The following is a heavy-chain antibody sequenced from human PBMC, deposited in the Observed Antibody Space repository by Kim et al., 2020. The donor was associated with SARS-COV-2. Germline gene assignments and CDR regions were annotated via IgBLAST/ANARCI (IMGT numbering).Heavy chain of an antibody. Sequence: GGSLRLSCAASVFTFSSYGMHWVRQAPGKGLEWVAVISYDGSNKYYADSVKGRFTISRDNSKNTLYLQMNSLRAEDTAVYYCAKDGRGSGDYVWGSYRHYYYYGMDVWGQGTTVTVSS. CDR3: AKDGRGSGDYVWGSYRHYYYYGMDV. D-gene: IGHD3-16*02. V-gene: IGHV3-30*18. J-gene: IGHJ6*02. CDR1: VFTFSSYG. CDR2: ISYDGSNK.